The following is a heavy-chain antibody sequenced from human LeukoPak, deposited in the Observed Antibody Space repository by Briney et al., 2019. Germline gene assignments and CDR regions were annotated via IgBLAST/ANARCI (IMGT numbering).Heavy chain of an antibody. CDR2: IKQDGSEK. Sequence: PGGSLRLSCAASGFTFSSYWMSWVRQAPGKGLEWVANIKQDGSEKYYVDSVKGRFTISRDNSKNTLYLQMNSLRAEDTAVYYCAKEIISAHPYYYDEWLPFDYWGQGTLVTVSS. J-gene: IGHJ4*02. V-gene: IGHV3-7*03. CDR3: AKEIISAHPYYYDEWLPFDY. CDR1: GFTFSSYW. D-gene: IGHD3-22*01.